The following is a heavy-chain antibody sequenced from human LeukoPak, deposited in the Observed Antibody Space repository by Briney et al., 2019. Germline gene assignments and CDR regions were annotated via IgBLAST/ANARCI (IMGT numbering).Heavy chain of an antibody. Sequence: PGGSLRLSCAASVFTFDDYAMHWVRQAPGKGLEWVSGISWNSGSIGYADSVKGRFTISRDNAKNSLYLQMNSLRAEDMALYYCAKGQRYTTGGAFDIWGQGTMVTVSS. CDR1: VFTFDDYA. CDR2: ISWNSGSI. J-gene: IGHJ3*02. V-gene: IGHV3-9*03. CDR3: AKGQRYTTGGAFDI. D-gene: IGHD5-24*01.